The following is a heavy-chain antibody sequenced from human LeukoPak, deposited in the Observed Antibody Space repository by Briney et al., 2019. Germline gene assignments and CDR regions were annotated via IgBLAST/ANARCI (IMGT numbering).Heavy chain of an antibody. Sequence: PSETLSLTCAVYGGXFRGYYCSWIRQPPGKGLEWIGEINHSGSTNYNPSLKSRVTISLDTSMKKFSLKLNSVTAADTAVYYCASTERCSTTCPLDYWGQGTLVTVSS. V-gene: IGHV4-34*01. D-gene: IGHD2-2*01. CDR3: ASTERCSTTCPLDY. CDR2: INHSGST. J-gene: IGHJ4*02. CDR1: GGXFRGYY.